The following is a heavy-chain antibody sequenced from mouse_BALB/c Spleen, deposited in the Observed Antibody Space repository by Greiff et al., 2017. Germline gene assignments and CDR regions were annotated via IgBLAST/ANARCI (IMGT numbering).Heavy chain of an antibody. J-gene: IGHJ2*01. CDR2: ISSGGSYT. D-gene: IGHD1-1*01. CDR3: GGQDYYGSSSYIDY. Sequence: EVKLVESGGDLVKPGGSLKLSCAASGFTFSSYGMSWVRQTPDKRLEWVATISSGGSYTYYPDSVKGRFTITGNNANNTLYHRKSSLKSEDTAMYYCGGQDYYGSSSYIDYWGQGTALTVSS. V-gene: IGHV5-6*01. CDR1: GFTFSSYG.